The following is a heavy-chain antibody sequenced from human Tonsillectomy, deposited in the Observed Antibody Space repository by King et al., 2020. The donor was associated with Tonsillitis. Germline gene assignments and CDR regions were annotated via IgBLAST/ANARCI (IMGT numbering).Heavy chain of an antibody. J-gene: IGHJ4*02. D-gene: IGHD4-11*01. CDR2: IDWDDDK. CDR1: GFSLSTSAMR. CDR3: ARTNYSPYYFDY. Sequence: VTLKESGPALVKPTQTLTLTCTFSGFSLSTSAMRVSWIRQPPGKALEWLARIDWDDDKFYSTSLRTRLTLSKDTSKNQVVLTMTNMDPVDTAIYYCARTNYSPYYFDYWGQGTLVTVSS. V-gene: IGHV2-70*04.